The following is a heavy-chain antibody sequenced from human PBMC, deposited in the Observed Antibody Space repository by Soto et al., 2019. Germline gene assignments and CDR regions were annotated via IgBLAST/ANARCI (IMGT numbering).Heavy chain of an antibody. Sequence: ASVKVSCKASGYTFTSYAMHWARQAPGQRLEWMGWINPSGGSTSYAQKFQGRVTMTRDTSTSTAYMELSSLRSEDTAVYYCARGFAGPWGWFDPWGQGTLVTVSS. CDR3: ARGFAGPWGWFDP. D-gene: IGHD7-27*01. J-gene: IGHJ5*02. V-gene: IGHV1-3*01. CDR2: INPSGGST. CDR1: GYTFTSYA.